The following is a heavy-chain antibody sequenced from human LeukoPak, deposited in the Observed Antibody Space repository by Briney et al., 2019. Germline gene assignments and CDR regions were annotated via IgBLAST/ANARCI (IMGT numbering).Heavy chain of an antibody. CDR3: ARDFRGGYDFWSGYYTPYYFDY. D-gene: IGHD3-3*01. CDR2: IYTSGST. J-gene: IGHJ4*02. Sequence: PSETLSLTCTVSGGSISSSSYYWGWIRQPAGKGLEWIGRIYTSGSTNYNPSLKSRVTMSVDTSKNQFSLKLSSVTAADTAVYYCARDFRGGYDFWSGYYTPYYFDYWGQGTLVTVSP. CDR1: GGSISSSSYY. V-gene: IGHV4-61*02.